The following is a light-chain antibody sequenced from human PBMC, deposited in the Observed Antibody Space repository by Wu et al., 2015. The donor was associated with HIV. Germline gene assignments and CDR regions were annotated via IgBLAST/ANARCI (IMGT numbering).Light chain of an antibody. V-gene: IGKV3-20*01. CDR3: QQYGSSSWT. CDR1: KSISNNY. CDR2: HAS. J-gene: IGKJ1*01. Sequence: GERDTLSCRASKSISNNYLAWYQHEIWPGLPRLLVYHASSRATGVPDRFSGSGSGTDFTLTISRLEPEDFAVYYCQQYGSSSWTFGQGTKVEIK.